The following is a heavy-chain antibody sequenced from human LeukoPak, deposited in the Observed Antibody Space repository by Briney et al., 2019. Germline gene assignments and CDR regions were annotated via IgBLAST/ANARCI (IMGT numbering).Heavy chain of an antibody. CDR1: GFTFSTYW. Sequence: PGGSLRLSCAASGFTFSTYWMSWVRQAPGKGLEWVANINQGGGEKYYVDSVKGRFTISRDNAKNSLYLQMNSLRAEDTAVYFCARASTPYHSSYYSPFDYWGQGTLVTVSS. J-gene: IGHJ4*02. D-gene: IGHD3-22*01. CDR3: ARASTPYHSSYYSPFDY. V-gene: IGHV3-7*01. CDR2: INQGGGEK.